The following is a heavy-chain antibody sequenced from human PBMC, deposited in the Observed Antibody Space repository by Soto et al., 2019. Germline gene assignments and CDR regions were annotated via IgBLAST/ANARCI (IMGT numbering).Heavy chain of an antibody. CDR2: ISSSGSTI. Sequence: GGSLRLSCAASGFTFSSYEMNWVRQAPGKGLEWVSYISSSGSTIYYADSVKGRFTISRDNAKNSLYLQMNSLRAEDTAVYYCARDYGSGRLNYYGMDVWGQGTTVTVSS. V-gene: IGHV3-48*03. J-gene: IGHJ6*02. CDR3: ARDYGSGRLNYYGMDV. D-gene: IGHD1-1*01. CDR1: GFTFSSYE.